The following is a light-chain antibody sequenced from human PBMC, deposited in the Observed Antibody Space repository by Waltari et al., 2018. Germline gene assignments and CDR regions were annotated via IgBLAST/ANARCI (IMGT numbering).Light chain of an antibody. J-gene: IGKJ4*01. V-gene: IGKV1-39*01. CDR2: ATS. CDR3: QQSYRAPLT. CDR1: EDLYKY. Sequence: DIQMTQSPSSLSASVGDRVTITCRASEDLYKYLNWYQQKPGKAPRLLISATSTLRSGVPSRFSGSSSGTDFSLTISSLQAEDFAIYYCQQSYRAPLTFGGGTKVEI.